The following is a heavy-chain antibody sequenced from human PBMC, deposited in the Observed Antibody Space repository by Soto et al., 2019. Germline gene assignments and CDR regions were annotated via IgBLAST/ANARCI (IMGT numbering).Heavy chain of an antibody. D-gene: IGHD2-15*01. Sequence: LRLSCAASGFTFSSYAMTWVRQAPGKGLEWVSSISFSDGGTYYADSVKGRLTISRDNSKNTLFLQMNSLRVEDTAVYYCVKDDRILGRRYFDLWGRGTLVTVSS. CDR3: VKDDRILGRRYFDL. V-gene: IGHV3-23*01. J-gene: IGHJ2*01. CDR1: GFTFSSYA. CDR2: ISFSDGGT.